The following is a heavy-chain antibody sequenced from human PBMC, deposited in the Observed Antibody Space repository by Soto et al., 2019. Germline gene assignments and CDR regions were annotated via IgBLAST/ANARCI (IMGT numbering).Heavy chain of an antibody. CDR1: GYAFTRYG. Sequence: ASVKVSCKASGYAFTRYGISWVRRAPGQGLEWMGWISGYNGDTKYAQKFQGRVTMTIDTSTTTTYMELRSLTSDDTAVYYCAKNGQPPYYYYGMDVWGQGTTVTVSS. D-gene: IGHD2-8*01. J-gene: IGHJ6*02. CDR2: ISGYNGDT. V-gene: IGHV1-18*01. CDR3: AKNGQPPYYYYGMDV.